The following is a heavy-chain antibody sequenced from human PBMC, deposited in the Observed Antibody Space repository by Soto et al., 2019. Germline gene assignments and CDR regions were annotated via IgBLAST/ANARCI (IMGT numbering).Heavy chain of an antibody. CDR1: GGSISSYY. Sequence: SETLSLTCTVSGGSISSYYWSWIRQPPGKGLEWIGYIYYSGSTNYNPSLKSRVTISVDTSKNQFSLKLSSVTAADTAVYYCARGVKIFGVVTPNDAFDIWGQGTMVTVSS. D-gene: IGHD3-3*01. CDR3: ARGVKIFGVVTPNDAFDI. CDR2: IYYSGST. J-gene: IGHJ3*02. V-gene: IGHV4-59*01.